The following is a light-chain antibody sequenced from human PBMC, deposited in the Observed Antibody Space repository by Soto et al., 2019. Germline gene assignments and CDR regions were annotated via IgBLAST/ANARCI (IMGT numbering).Light chain of an antibody. CDR2: DAS. CDR1: QSINTK. V-gene: IGKV3-15*01. Sequence: ELVMTQSPATLSVSPGEGATFXXRASQSINTKIAWYQLKPGQAPWVLIYDASIRATGIPARFSGSGSGTEFSLTINSLQSEDFGVYFCQQYDQWWTFGQGTKVDIK. CDR3: QQYDQWWT. J-gene: IGKJ1*01.